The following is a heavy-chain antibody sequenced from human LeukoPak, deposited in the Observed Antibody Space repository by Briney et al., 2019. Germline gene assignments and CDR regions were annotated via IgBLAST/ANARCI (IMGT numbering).Heavy chain of an antibody. CDR2: KNPNSGNT. V-gene: IGHV1-8*01. D-gene: IGHD3-22*01. Sequence: ASVKVSCKASGYTFTSYDINWVRQATGQGLEWMGWKNPNSGNTGYAQKFQGRVTMTRNTSISTAYMELSSLRSEDTAVYYCARASSAEMDYYYYYMDVWGKGTTVTVSS. J-gene: IGHJ6*03. CDR3: ARASSAEMDYYYYYMDV. CDR1: GYTFTSYD.